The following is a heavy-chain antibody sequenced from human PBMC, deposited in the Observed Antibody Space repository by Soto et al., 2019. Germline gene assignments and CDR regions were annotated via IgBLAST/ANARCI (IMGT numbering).Heavy chain of an antibody. CDR2: VNPNGGGT. CDR1: GYNFTSYY. Sequence: QVQLVQSGAEVKKPGASVRVSCKASGYNFTSYYMHWVRQAPGQGLEWMGIVNPNGGGTRYAQKFQGRVTMTRDTSTSTVYMELTGLRSEDTAVYYFARGGEWLQLDYWGQGTLVTVSS. D-gene: IGHD5-12*01. V-gene: IGHV1-46*01. J-gene: IGHJ4*02. CDR3: ARGGEWLQLDY.